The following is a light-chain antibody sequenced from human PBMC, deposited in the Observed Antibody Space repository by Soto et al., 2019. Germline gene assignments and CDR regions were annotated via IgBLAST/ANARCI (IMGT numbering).Light chain of an antibody. CDR3: CSYAGSNWV. CDR1: SSDVGSYNL. J-gene: IGLJ3*02. Sequence: QSALTQPASVSRSPGQSITISCTGTSSDVGSYNLVSWYQQHPGKAPKLMIYEGSKRPSGVSNRFSGSKSGNTASLTISGLQAEDEADYYCCSYAGSNWVFGGGTKLTVL. V-gene: IGLV2-23*01. CDR2: EGS.